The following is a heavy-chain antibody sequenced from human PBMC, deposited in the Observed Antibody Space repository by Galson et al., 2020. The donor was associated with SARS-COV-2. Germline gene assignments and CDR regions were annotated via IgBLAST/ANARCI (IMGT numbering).Heavy chain of an antibody. Sequence: SQTLSLTCTVSGGSISSSSYYWGWIRQPPGKGLEWIGSIYYSGSTYYNPSLKSRVTISIDTSKIQFSLKLSSVTAADTAVYYCARTGYTSGWTDFGYWGQGTLVTVSS. D-gene: IGHD6-19*01. V-gene: IGHV4-39*07. CDR3: ARTGYTSGWTDFGY. J-gene: IGHJ4*02. CDR2: IYYSGST. CDR1: GGSISSSSYY.